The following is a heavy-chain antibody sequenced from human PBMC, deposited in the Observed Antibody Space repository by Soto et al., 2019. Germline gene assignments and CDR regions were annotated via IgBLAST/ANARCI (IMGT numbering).Heavy chain of an antibody. Sequence: GGSLRLSCAASGFTVCSYDMHWVRQETGKGLEWVSAIGTAGDTYYPGSVKGRFTISRENAKNSLYLQMNSLRAGDTAVYYCARGRRDDFWSGYYYDYYGMDVWGQGTTVTVSS. CDR2: IGTAGDT. CDR1: GFTVCSYD. V-gene: IGHV3-13*01. D-gene: IGHD3-3*01. CDR3: ARGRRDDFWSGYYYDYYGMDV. J-gene: IGHJ6*02.